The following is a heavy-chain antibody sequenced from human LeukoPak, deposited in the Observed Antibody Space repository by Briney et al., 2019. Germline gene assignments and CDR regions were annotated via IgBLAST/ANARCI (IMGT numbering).Heavy chain of an antibody. J-gene: IGHJ4*02. CDR3: ARGTYGDYDY. Sequence: GGSLRLSCAASGFTFSSYSMNWVRQAPGKGLEWVSYISSSGGTIYYTDSVKGQFTISRDNAKNSLYLQMNSLRAEDTSVYYCARGTYGDYDYWGQGTLVTVSS. CDR2: ISSSGGTI. D-gene: IGHD4-17*01. CDR1: GFTFSSYS. V-gene: IGHV3-48*04.